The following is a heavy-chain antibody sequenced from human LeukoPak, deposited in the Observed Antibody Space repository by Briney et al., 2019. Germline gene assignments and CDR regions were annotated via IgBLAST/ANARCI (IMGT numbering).Heavy chain of an antibody. V-gene: IGHV4-39*01. D-gene: IGHD1-20*01. Sequence: PSETLSLTCTVSGGSIRSSRYFWGWIRQPPGKGLEWIGSISYTGNTYYNPSLKSRVTISVDTSKNQFSLKLSSVTAADTALYYCARRITGTTSDSYDYWGQGTLVTVSS. CDR2: ISYTGNT. CDR3: ARRITGTTSDSYDY. J-gene: IGHJ4*02. CDR1: GGSIRSSRYF.